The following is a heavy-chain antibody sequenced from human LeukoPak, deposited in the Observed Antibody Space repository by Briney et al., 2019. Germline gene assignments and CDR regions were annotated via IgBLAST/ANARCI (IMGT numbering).Heavy chain of an antibody. CDR3: ARSGFTTFDY. D-gene: IGHD3-22*01. CDR1: GGSISSSH. V-gene: IGHV4-59*01. J-gene: IGHJ4*02. Sequence: SETLSLTCTVSGGSISSSHCSWIRQPPGKGLEWIGYIYNNGDTNYNPSLKSRVTISLDTSKNQFSLNLNSVTAADTAVYYCARSGFTTFDYWGQGTLVSVSS. CDR2: IYNNGDT.